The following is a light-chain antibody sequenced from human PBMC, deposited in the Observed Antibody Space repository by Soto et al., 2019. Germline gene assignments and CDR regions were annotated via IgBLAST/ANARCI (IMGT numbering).Light chain of an antibody. CDR1: QTIMTY. Sequence: DIQMTQSPSSLSASVGDEVTITCRASQTIMTYLNWYQLKPGKPPRLLIYAASSLQSGVSSRFSGSGSGTDFTLTISSLQPEDFATYSCQQSYNSPQTFGQGTKVDIK. CDR3: QQSYNSPQT. J-gene: IGKJ1*01. CDR2: AAS. V-gene: IGKV1-39*01.